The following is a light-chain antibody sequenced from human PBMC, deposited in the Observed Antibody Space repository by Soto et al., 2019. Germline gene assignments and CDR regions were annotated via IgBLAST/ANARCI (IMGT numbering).Light chain of an antibody. CDR2: EVN. V-gene: IGLV2-14*01. CDR1: SNDIGSYDY. CDR3: SSYTTSSTVV. Sequence: QSVLTQPASVSGSPGQSITISCTGTSNDIGSYDYVSWYQQHPDKAPKLMIYEVNNRPSGVSNRFSGSKSGNTASLTISGVQAEDEADYYCSSYTTSSTVVFGTGTKVTV. J-gene: IGLJ1*01.